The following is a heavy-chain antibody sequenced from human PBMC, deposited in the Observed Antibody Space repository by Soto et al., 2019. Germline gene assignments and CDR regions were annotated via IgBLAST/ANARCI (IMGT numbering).Heavy chain of an antibody. V-gene: IGHV3-53*01. J-gene: IGHJ6*02. CDR2: IYSGGST. Sequence: PWGSLGLSCAASGVTVRITFMTWALQAPGKGLEWVSVIYSGGSTYYADSVKGRFTISRDNSKNTLYLQMNSLRAEDTAVYYCARDLEPLLGDYYYSGMDVWGHGTTVTVSS. CDR1: GVTVRITF. CDR3: ARDLEPLLGDYYYSGMDV. D-gene: IGHD1-1*01.